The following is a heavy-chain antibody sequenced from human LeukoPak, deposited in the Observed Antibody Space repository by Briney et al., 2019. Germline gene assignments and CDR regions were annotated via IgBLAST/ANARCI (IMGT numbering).Heavy chain of an antibody. CDR3: ARKYYDSSGYYHRNDAFDI. CDR1: GYTFNAYY. V-gene: IGHV1-2*02. CDR2: INPNSGGT. D-gene: IGHD3-22*01. Sequence: ASVKVSCKTSGYTFNAYYMHWVRQAPGQGLEWMGWINPNSGGTNYAQKFQGRVTMTRDTSISTAYMELSRLRSDDTAVYYCARKYYDSSGYYHRNDAFDIWGQGTMVTVSS. J-gene: IGHJ3*02.